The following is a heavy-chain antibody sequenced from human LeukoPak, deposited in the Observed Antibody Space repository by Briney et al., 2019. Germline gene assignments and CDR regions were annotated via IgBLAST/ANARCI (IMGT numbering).Heavy chain of an antibody. Sequence: GGSLRLSCVASGFTFSDYYMNWIRQAPGKGLEWVSYISSSGSTIYYADSVKGRFTISRDNAKNSLYLQMNSLRAEDTAVYYCARGYRSDWYFDCWGQGTLVTVSS. V-gene: IGHV3-11*04. D-gene: IGHD6-25*01. CDR2: ISSSGSTI. J-gene: IGHJ4*02. CDR3: ARGYRSDWYFDC. CDR1: GFTFSDYY.